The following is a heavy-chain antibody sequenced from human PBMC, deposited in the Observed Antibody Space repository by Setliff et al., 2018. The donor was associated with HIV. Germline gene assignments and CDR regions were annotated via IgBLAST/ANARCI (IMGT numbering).Heavy chain of an antibody. CDR3: ARGRLLWSGSYYYYYMDV. CDR1: GFTFSDHY. J-gene: IGHJ6*03. Sequence: GGSLRLSCAASGFTFSDHYMDWVRQAPGKGLEWVGRTRNKVNSYTTEYAASVKGRSTISRDDSKNSLYLQMNSLKTEDTAVYYCARGRLLWSGSYYYYYMDVWGKGTTVTVS. D-gene: IGHD3-10*01. V-gene: IGHV3-72*01. CDR2: TRNKVNSYTT.